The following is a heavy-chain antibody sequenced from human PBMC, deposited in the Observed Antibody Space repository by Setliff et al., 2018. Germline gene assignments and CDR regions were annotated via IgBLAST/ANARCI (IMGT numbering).Heavy chain of an antibody. V-gene: IGHV4-4*07. J-gene: IGHJ4*02. Sequence: SETLSLTCTVSGDSISNYYWNWIRQPAGKGLEWIGRIYVTESTKYNPSLKSRVTLSIDTSKNQFSLKLSSVTAADTARYYCAKERYFDWFFEEWGQGTLVTVSS. CDR2: IYVTEST. CDR3: AKERYFDWFFEE. D-gene: IGHD3-9*01. CDR1: GDSISNYY.